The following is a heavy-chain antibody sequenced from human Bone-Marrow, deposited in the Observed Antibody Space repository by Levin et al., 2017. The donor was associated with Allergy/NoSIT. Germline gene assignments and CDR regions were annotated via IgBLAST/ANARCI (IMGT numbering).Heavy chain of an antibody. CDR2: ISSSSSYI. V-gene: IGHV3-21*01. J-gene: IGHJ4*02. CDR1: GFTFSSYS. CDR3: ARAVLPLYCSSKATHPYYFDY. D-gene: IGHD2-2*01. Sequence: GGSLRLSCAASGFTFSSYSMNWVRQAPGKGLEWVSSISSSSSYIYYADSVKGRFTISRDNAKNSLYLQMNSLRAEDTAVYYCARAVLPLYCSSKATHPYYFDYWGQGTLVTVSS.